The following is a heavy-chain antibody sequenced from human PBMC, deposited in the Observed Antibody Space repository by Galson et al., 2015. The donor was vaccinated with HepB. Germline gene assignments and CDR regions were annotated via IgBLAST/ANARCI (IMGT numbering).Heavy chain of an antibody. CDR1: GFTFSSYA. CDR3: TAGGGGFTLGTS. V-gene: IGHV3-30-3*01. J-gene: IGHJ5*02. Sequence: SLRLSCAASGFTFSSYAMHWVRQAPGKGLEWVAVISYDGSNKYYADSVKGRFTISRDNSKNTLYLQMNSLKTEDTAVYYCTAGGGGFTLGTSWGQGTLVTVSS. CDR2: ISYDGSNK. D-gene: IGHD1-26*01.